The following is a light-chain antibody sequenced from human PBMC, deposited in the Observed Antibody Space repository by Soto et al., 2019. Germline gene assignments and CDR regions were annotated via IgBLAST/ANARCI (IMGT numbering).Light chain of an antibody. CDR3: ASYTTNSTYV. CDR2: DVS. Sequence: QSALTQPASVSGSPGQSIAISCTGTSSDVGGYSYVSWYQQQPGKAPKLVISDVSNRPSGVSDRFSGSKSGNTASLTISGLQTEDEADYYCASYTTNSTYVFGTGTKLTVL. J-gene: IGLJ1*01. V-gene: IGLV2-14*01. CDR1: SSDVGGYSY.